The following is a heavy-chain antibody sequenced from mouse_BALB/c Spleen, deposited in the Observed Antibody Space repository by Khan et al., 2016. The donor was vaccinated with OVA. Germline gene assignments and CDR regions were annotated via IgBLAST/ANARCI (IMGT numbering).Heavy chain of an antibody. D-gene: IGHD1-1*01. J-gene: IGHJ3*01. V-gene: IGHV1S136*01. CDR1: GYTFTSYV. CDR2: IYPFNDAT. Sequence: VHVKQSGPEVVKPGASVKMSCKASGYTFTSYVMHWVKQKPGQGLEWIGYIYPFNDATKFNEKFNGKATLPSDKSSSTAYMELSSLTYEASAVFNCAPSGSYYGSFVYWGQGTLVTVSA. CDR3: APSGSYYGSFVY.